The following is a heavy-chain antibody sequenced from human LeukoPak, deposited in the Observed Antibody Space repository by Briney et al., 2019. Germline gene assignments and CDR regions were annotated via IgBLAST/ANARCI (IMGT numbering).Heavy chain of an antibody. CDR2: MSPNSGNT. D-gene: IGHD1-1*01. J-gene: IGHJ6*02. V-gene: IGHV1-8*01. Sequence: ASVKVSCKASGYTFTSYDINWMRQATGQGLEWMGWMSPNSGNTGYAQKFQGRVTMTRDTSTGTAYLELSSLRPEDSAVYYCVRAPPTATYYYYGMDVWGQGTTVTVSS. CDR1: GYTFTSYD. CDR3: VRAPPTATYYYYGMDV.